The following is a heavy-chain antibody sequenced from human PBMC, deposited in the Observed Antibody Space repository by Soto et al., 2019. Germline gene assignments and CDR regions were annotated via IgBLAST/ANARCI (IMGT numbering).Heavy chain of an antibody. V-gene: IGHV3-23*01. CDR1: GFTFNNYA. D-gene: IGHD2-8*01. Sequence: EVQLLESGGGLVQPGGSLRLACAASGFTFNNYAMNWVRQVPGRGLEWVSIISPNGDSTYYADSVKGRFTISRDNSQNTVILQMNSLRAEDTAIYFCAKVRLTDYLRYAPHLWGQGTLVTVSS. CDR2: ISPNGDST. CDR3: AKVRLTDYLRYAPHL. J-gene: IGHJ3*01.